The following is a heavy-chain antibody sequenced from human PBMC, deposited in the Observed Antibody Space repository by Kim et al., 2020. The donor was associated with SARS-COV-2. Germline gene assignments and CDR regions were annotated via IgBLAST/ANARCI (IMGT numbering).Heavy chain of an antibody. Sequence: KSRVTISVDTSKNQFSLKLSSVTAADTAVYYCASGPHDFWSGYYTSYFDYWGQGTLVTVSS. D-gene: IGHD3-3*01. J-gene: IGHJ4*02. V-gene: IGHV4-59*09. CDR3: ASGPHDFWSGYYTSYFDY.